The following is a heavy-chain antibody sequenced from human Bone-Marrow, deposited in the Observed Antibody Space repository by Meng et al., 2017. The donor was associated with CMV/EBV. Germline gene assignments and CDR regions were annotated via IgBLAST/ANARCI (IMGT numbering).Heavy chain of an antibody. J-gene: IGHJ4*02. Sequence: GESLKISCAASGFTFSSYAMHWVRQAPGKGLEWVAVISYDGSNKYYADSVKGRFTISRDNSKTTLYLQMNSLRAEDTAVYYCAREQLVGATSSLSFDYWGQGTLVTVSS. CDR2: ISYDGSNK. D-gene: IGHD1-26*01. CDR1: GFTFSSYA. CDR3: AREQLVGATSSLSFDY. V-gene: IGHV3-30-3*01.